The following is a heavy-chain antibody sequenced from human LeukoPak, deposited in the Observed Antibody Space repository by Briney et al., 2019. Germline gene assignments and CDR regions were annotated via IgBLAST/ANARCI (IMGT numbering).Heavy chain of an antibody. V-gene: IGHV3-74*01. J-gene: IGHJ3*02. D-gene: IGHD3-9*01. CDR3: ARESYDILTGYYSGAFDI. CDR1: GFTFSSYW. CDR2: INSDGSST. Sequence: GGSLRLSCAASGFTFSSYWMHWVRQAPGKGLVWVSRINSDGSSTSYADSVKGRITISRDNAKNTLYLQMNSLRAEDTAVYYCARESYDILTGYYSGAFDIWGQGTKVTVSS.